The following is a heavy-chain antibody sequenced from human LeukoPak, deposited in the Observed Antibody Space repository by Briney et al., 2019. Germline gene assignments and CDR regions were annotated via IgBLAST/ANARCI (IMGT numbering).Heavy chain of an antibody. Sequence: RASVKVSCKSSGYTFTAYYMHWVRQAPGQGLEWMGWINPTTGDTNYAQKFQGRVSVTRDTSISTAYVELRRLRSDDTAVYYCARLHYYDSIGYSSYFDYWGQGTLVTVSS. V-gene: IGHV1-2*02. J-gene: IGHJ4*02. CDR1: GYTFTAYY. CDR3: ARLHYYDSIGYSSYFDY. D-gene: IGHD3-22*01. CDR2: INPTTGDT.